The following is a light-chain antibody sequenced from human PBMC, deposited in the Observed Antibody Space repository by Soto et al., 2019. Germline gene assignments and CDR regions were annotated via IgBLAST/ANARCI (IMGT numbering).Light chain of an antibody. CDR2: TAS. V-gene: IGKV1-6*01. CDR1: QGIRSE. J-gene: IGKJ4*01. CDR3: IQDYNYPLT. Sequence: AIQMTQSPSSLSASVGDRVTITCRASQGIRSELGWYQQKPGKAPNLLIYTASNLQSGVPSRFSGSGSGTDFTLTISSLQPEDFATYYCIQDYNYPLTFGGGTRVEIK.